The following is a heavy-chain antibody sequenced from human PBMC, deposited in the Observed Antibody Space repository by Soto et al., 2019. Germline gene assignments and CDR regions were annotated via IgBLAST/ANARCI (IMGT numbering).Heavy chain of an antibody. CDR2: ISAYNGNT. D-gene: IGHD3-3*01. CDR3: ARDIAGFLAWLTHDYYSYGMHV. Sequence: ASVKVSCKASGYTFTSYGISWVRQAPGQGLEWMGWISAYNGNTNYAQKLQGRVTMTTDTSTSTAYMELRSLRSDDTAVYYCARDIAGFLAWLTHDYYSYGMHVWGPGTTVTLS. J-gene: IGHJ6*02. V-gene: IGHV1-18*01. CDR1: GYTFTSYG.